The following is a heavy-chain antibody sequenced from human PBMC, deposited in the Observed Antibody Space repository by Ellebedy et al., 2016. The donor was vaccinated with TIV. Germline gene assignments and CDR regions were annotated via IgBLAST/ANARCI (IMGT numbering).Heavy chain of an antibody. CDR2: IIPIFGTA. V-gene: IGHV1-69*13. Sequence: SVKVSCXASGGTFSSYAISWVRQAPGQGLEWMGRIIPIFGTANYAQRFQGRVTITADESTSTAYMELSSLRSEDTAVYYCAKDGPYIIMSWGQGTLVTVSS. CDR3: AKDGPYIIMS. CDR1: GGTFSSYA. J-gene: IGHJ5*02. D-gene: IGHD3-16*01.